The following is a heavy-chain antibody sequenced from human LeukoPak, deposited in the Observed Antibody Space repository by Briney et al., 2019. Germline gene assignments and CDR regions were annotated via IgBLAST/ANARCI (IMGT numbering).Heavy chain of an antibody. J-gene: IGHJ4*02. CDR3: AKRGVVIRVILVGFHKEAYYFDS. D-gene: IGHD3-22*01. CDR1: GIHLSNYG. CDR2: ISDCGGRT. Sequence: GGSLRLACAVSGIHLSNYGRRWVRQAPGKGLEWVAGISDCGGRTNYADSVKGRFPSSRDNPKNTLYLQMNSLRAEDTAVYFCAKRGVVIRVILVGFHKEAYYFDSWGQGALVTVSS. V-gene: IGHV3-23*01.